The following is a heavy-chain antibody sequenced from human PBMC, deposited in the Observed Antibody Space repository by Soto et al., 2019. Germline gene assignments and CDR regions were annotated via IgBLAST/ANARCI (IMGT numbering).Heavy chain of an antibody. D-gene: IGHD2-8*01. Sequence: EVQLLESGGGLVHPGGSLRLSCAASGFTFNSYAMHWVRQAPGKGLEWVSGIGGFSAGSASTYFADSVKGRFIISRDNSNNTLYRQMNNLRAEDTALYYCARVRLFFGVDAFDCWGHGTVVTVSS. J-gene: IGHJ3*01. CDR2: IGGFSAGSAST. CDR1: GFTFNSYA. V-gene: IGHV3-23*01. CDR3: ARVRLFFGVDAFDC.